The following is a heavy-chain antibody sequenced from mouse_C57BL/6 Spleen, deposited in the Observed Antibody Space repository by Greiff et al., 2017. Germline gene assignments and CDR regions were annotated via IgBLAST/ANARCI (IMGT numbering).Heavy chain of an antibody. Sequence: VQLQQSVAELVRPGASVKLSCTASGFNIKNTYMHWVKQRPEQGLEWIGRIDPADGNTKYAPKFQGKATITADTSSNTAYLQLSSLTSEDTAIYYCARSRDYGSSYGYFDYWGQGTTLTVSS. V-gene: IGHV14-3*01. D-gene: IGHD1-1*01. CDR3: ARSRDYGSSYGYFDY. CDR2: IDPADGNT. CDR1: GFNIKNTY. J-gene: IGHJ2*01.